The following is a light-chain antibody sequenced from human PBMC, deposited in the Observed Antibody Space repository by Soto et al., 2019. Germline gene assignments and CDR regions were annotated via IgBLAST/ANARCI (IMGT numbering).Light chain of an antibody. CDR2: TGS. CDR1: QGISNW. Sequence: DIQMTQSPSSVSASVGDSVSITCRASQGISNWLAWYQQKPGRAPKLLIYTGSSLQSGVPSRFSGTRSGTDFTLTISSLKPEDVATYYCQQANSFPLTFGGGTKVEIK. CDR3: QQANSFPLT. V-gene: IGKV1-12*01. J-gene: IGKJ4*01.